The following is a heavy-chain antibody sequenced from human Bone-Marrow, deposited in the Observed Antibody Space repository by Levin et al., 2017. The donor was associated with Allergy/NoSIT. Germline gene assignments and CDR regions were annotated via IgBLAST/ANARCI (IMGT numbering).Heavy chain of an antibody. CDR1: GFSFSTYE. CDR3: ARVEGTSCPY. J-gene: IGHJ4*02. Sequence: SCAASGFSFSTYEMNWVRQAPGKGLQWVAYISSSGDSIFYADSVRGRFTISRDNAKNSLYLHMNSLRAEDTAVYFCARVEGTSCPYWGQGTLVTVSS. CDR2: ISSSGDSI. V-gene: IGHV3-48*03. D-gene: IGHD2-2*01.